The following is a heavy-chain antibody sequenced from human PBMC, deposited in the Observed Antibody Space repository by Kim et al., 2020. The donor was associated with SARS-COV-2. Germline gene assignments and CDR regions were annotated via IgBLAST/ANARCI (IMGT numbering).Heavy chain of an antibody. Sequence: ASVKVSCKASGYTFNSYAMHWVRQAPGQRLEWMGWINAGNGNTKYSQKFQGRVTITRDTSASTAYMELSSLRSEDTAVYYCARDLSITGTTGSYFDYWGQGTLVTVSS. CDR3: ARDLSITGTTGSYFDY. CDR2: INAGNGNT. CDR1: GYTFNSYA. V-gene: IGHV1-3*01. J-gene: IGHJ4*02. D-gene: IGHD1-20*01.